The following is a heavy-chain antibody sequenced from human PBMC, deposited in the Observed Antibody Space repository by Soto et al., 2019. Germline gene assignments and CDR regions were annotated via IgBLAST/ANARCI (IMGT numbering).Heavy chain of an antibody. CDR1: VFTFINYE. J-gene: IGHJ4*02. D-gene: IGHD6-19*01. Sequence: HPGWSLRLSCASSVFTFINYEMKWVRQAAGKGLEWLSYISTSGSTIYYADSVKGRFTISRDNARNSLYLQMNSLRAEDTAVYYCARGYSSGWSRGGYFDYWGQGTLVTVSS. V-gene: IGHV3-48*03. CDR2: ISTSGSTI. CDR3: ARGYSSGWSRGGYFDY.